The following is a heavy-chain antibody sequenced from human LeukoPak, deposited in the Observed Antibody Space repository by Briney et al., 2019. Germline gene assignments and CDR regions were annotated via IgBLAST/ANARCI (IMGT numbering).Heavy chain of an antibody. J-gene: IGHJ4*02. CDR3: AKAPVTTCRGAFCYPFDY. CDR1: GFTLSSYA. V-gene: IGHV3-23*01. Sequence: GGSLRLSCAASGFTLSSYAVSWVRQAPGKGLEWVSAISDTGNTYHADSVKGRFTISRDSSKNTLFLQMNRLRPEDAVVYYCAKAPVTTCRGAFCYPFDYWGLGTLVTVSS. D-gene: IGHD2-15*01. CDR2: ISDTGNT.